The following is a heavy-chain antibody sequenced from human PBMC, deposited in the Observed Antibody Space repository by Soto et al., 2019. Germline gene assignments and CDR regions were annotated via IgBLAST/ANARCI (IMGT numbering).Heavy chain of an antibody. V-gene: IGHV3-23*01. Sequence: GVSLRLSCAASGFTFSIYAMTWVRQAPGKGLEWVSGISGSGGSAYYADSAKGRFTISRDNSKNTLYLQMNGLRAEDTAVYYCAPIGEGGGQGTLVTVSS. CDR2: ISGSGGSA. CDR1: GFTFSIYA. J-gene: IGHJ4*02. CDR3: APIGEG. D-gene: IGHD3-16*01.